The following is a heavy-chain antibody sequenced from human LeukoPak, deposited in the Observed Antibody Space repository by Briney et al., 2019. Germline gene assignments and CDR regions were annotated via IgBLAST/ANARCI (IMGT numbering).Heavy chain of an antibody. CDR3: AKDDIPALATGYMDV. Sequence: GGSLRLSCKASGMTFDTYTMSWVRQAPGQGLEWVSGISASGGITFYADSVKGRFTISRDNSKNTLYLQMNSLRVEDTAIYYCAKDDIPALATGYMDVWGKGTTVTVSS. D-gene: IGHD2-2*01. V-gene: IGHV3-23*01. CDR1: GMTFDTYT. CDR2: ISASGGIT. J-gene: IGHJ6*03.